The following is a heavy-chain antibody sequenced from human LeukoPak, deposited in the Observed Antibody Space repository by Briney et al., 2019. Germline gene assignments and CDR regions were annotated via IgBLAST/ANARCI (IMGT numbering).Heavy chain of an antibody. D-gene: IGHD5-18*01. Sequence: GASVKVSCKVSGYTLTELSMHWMRQAPGKGLEWMGGFDPEDGETIYAQKFQGRVTMTEDASTDTAYMELSSLRSEDTAVYYCATSRPERGYSYGYGYFDYWGQGTLVTVSS. CDR1: GYTLTELS. V-gene: IGHV1-24*01. J-gene: IGHJ4*02. CDR3: ATSRPERGYSYGYGYFDY. CDR2: FDPEDGET.